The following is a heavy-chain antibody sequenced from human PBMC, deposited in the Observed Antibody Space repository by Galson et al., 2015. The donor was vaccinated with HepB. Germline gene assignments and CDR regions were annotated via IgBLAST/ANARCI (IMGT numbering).Heavy chain of an antibody. CDR3: ARAAHSYSSHDS. CDR1: GFSITTNY. D-gene: IGHD6-13*01. Sequence: SLRLSCAASGFSITTNYMNWVRQAPGKGLEWVSVLSPTGSAKIADSVKGRFTISRDNTKNTLHLQMSNLRADDTAVYYCARAAHSYSSHDSWGQGTLVTVSS. CDR2: LSPTGSA. V-gene: IGHV3-66*01. J-gene: IGHJ4*02.